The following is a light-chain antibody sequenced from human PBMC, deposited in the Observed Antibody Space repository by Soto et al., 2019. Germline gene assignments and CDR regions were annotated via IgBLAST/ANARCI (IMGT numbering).Light chain of an antibody. Sequence: QSALTQPASVSGSPGQSITISCTGTSSDVGGYDYVSWYQQHPDKAPELMIYDVNNRPSGVSNRFSGSKSGTTASLTISGIQAEDEADYYCSSYTSSRYVFETGX. CDR2: DVN. J-gene: IGLJ1*01. V-gene: IGLV2-14*01. CDR1: SSDVGGYDY. CDR3: SSYTSSRYV.